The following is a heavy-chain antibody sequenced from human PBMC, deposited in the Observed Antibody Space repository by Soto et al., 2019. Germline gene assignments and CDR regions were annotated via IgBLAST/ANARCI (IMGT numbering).Heavy chain of an antibody. CDR1: GGSFSGYY. J-gene: IGHJ5*02. Sequence: PSETLSLTCAVYGGSFSGYYWSWIRQPPGKGLEWIGEINHSGSTNYNPSLKSRVTISVDTSKNQFSLKLSSVTAADTAVYYCATHIVVVTDRSWFDPWGQGTLVTVSS. CDR3: ATHIVVVTDRSWFDP. D-gene: IGHD2-21*02. CDR2: INHSGST. V-gene: IGHV4-34*01.